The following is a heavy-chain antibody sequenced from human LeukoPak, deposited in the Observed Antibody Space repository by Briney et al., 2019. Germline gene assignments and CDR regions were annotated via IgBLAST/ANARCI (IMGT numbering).Heavy chain of an antibody. J-gene: IGHJ5*02. Sequence: ASVKVSCKAAGYTFTASYIHWVRQARGQGLEWMGWTNPNSGGTSCAQKFQGRVTMTRDTSITTAYMELRSLRSDDTATYYCTAGTATITAPGPDWFDPWGQGTLVTVSS. V-gene: IGHV1-2*02. CDR1: GYTFTASY. CDR2: TNPNSGGT. CDR3: TAGTATITAPGPDWFDP. D-gene: IGHD1-20*01.